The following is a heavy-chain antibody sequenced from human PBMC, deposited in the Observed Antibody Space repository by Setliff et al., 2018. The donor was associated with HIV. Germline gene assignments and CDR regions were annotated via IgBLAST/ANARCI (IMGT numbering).Heavy chain of an antibody. J-gene: IGHJ4*02. Sequence: PSETLSLTCTVSGGSISTSRYYWGWIRQPPGKGLEWIGSINYRGNTYYNPSLKSRATISVDMSTNQFSLRLSSVTAADTAVYYCIIAYSSGWLAPMGFDSWGQGTLVTVSS. CDR1: GGSISTSRYY. CDR2: INYRGNT. CDR3: IIAYSSGWLAPMGFDS. V-gene: IGHV4-39*01. D-gene: IGHD6-19*01.